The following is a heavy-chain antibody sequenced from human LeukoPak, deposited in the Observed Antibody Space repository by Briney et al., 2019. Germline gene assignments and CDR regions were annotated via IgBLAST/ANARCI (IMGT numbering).Heavy chain of an antibody. CDR3: ARPLMGGGNSPFDS. CDR1: GFSFSSDW. Sequence: GGSLRLSCAASGFSFSSDWMSWVRQAPGKGLEWVANIRRDGSQKYYVDSVKDRFTISRDNADNSLYPHMNSLRAEDTAVYYCARPLMGGGNSPFDSWGQGTLVTVSS. V-gene: IGHV3-7*05. CDR2: IRRDGSQK. D-gene: IGHD4-23*01. J-gene: IGHJ4*02.